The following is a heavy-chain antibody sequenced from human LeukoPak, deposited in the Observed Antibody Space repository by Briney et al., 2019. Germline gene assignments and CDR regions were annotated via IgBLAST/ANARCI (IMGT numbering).Heavy chain of an antibody. D-gene: IGHD1-26*01. J-gene: IGHJ3*02. CDR1: GGSISSYY. V-gene: IGHV4-59*08. CDR3: GVGIVGAIDDAFDI. CDR2: MHYSGST. Sequence: SETLSLTCSVSGGSISSYYWSWIRQPPGKGLEWIGHMHYSGSTKDSPSLKNRVTMSVDTSKNLFSLKLSSVTAADTAVYYCGVGIVGAIDDAFDIWGQGTMVTVSS.